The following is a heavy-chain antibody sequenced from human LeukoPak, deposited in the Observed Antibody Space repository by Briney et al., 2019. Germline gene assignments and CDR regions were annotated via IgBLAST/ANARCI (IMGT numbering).Heavy chain of an antibody. V-gene: IGHV3-74*01. CDR3: ARERSSGYYYVSDS. CDR2: INRDGSSA. CDR1: GFTFSSYW. J-gene: IGHJ4*02. Sequence: GGSLRLSCAASGFTFSSYWMHWVRQAPGKGLVWVSRINRDGSSANYADSVKGRFTTSRDNAKNTLFLQMNSLRAEDTAVYYCARERSSGYYYVSDSWGQGTLVTVSS. D-gene: IGHD3-22*01.